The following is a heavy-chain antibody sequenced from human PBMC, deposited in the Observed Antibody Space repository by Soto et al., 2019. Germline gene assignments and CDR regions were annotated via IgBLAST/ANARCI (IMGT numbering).Heavy chain of an antibody. CDR2: IMPIYGTA. J-gene: IGHJ5*02. CDR1: GGTFSNHT. CDR3: ARGVAVAGTTPLRFDL. V-gene: IGHV1-69*01. D-gene: IGHD6-19*01. Sequence: QVQLVQSGAEVKKPGSPVTVSCKASGGTFSNHTFNWVRQASGQGLEWMGGIMPIYGTANYAQKFQDRLTISAEEITGTAYMELSSLRPQDTAGYYRARGVAVAGTTPLRFDLWGQGTLVAVSS.